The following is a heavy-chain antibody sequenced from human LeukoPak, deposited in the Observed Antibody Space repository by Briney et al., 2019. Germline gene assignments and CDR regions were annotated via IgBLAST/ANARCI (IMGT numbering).Heavy chain of an antibody. V-gene: IGHV1-46*01. CDR1: GYTFTRYH. CDR2: INPSGGST. D-gene: IGHD1-26*01. Sequence: GASVKVSFKASGYTFTRYHMHWVRQAPGQGLEWMGIINPSGGSTSYAQKFQGRVTMTRDMSTSTVYMELSSLRSEDSAVYYCARETRQGGSLDFDYWGQGTLVTVSS. CDR3: ARETRQGGSLDFDY. J-gene: IGHJ4*02.